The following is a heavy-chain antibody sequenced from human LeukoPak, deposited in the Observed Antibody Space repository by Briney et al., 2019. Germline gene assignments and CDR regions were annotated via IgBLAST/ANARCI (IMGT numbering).Heavy chain of an antibody. Sequence: ASVKVSCKASGYTFTSYYMHWVRQAPGQGLEWIGIINPSGGSTSYAQKFQGRVTMTRDMSTSTVYMELSSLRSEDTAVYYCAREDSSSWWDYWGQGTLVTVSS. J-gene: IGHJ4*02. CDR2: INPSGGST. CDR3: AREDSSSWWDY. V-gene: IGHV1-46*01. D-gene: IGHD6-13*01. CDR1: GYTFTSYY.